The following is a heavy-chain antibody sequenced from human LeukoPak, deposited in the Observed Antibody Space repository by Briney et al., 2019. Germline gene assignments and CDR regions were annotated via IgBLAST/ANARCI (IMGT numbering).Heavy chain of an antibody. D-gene: IGHD6-25*01. CDR3: ARGPAAVHP. J-gene: IGHJ5*02. CDR1: DYSLTNRY. V-gene: IGHV4-34*12. CDR2: ILHTGST. Sequence: ASETLSLTCAVYDYSLTNRYWIGIRQPPGKGLEWIGEILHTGSTNYNPSFKGRVTISVDTSKNQFFLSLTSVTAADTAVYYCARGPAAVHPWGQGTLVTVSS.